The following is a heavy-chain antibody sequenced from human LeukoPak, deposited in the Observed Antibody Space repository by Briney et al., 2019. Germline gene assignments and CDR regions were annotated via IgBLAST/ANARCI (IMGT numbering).Heavy chain of an antibody. J-gene: IGHJ4*02. CDR2: VYYSGST. CDR1: GGSISSSSYY. Sequence: SETLSLTCTVSGGSISSSSYYWGWIRQSPGKGLEWIGYVYYSGSTYYNPSLKSRVTISMDTSKNQCSLKLSSVTAADTAVYYCARTLSSWNYVGDWGQGALVTVSS. CDR3: ARTLSSWNYVGD. D-gene: IGHD1-7*01. V-gene: IGHV4-39*01.